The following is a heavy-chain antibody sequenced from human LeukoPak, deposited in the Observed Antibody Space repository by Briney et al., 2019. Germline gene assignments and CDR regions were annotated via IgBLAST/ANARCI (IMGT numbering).Heavy chain of an antibody. CDR2: ISSSSSYI. J-gene: IGHJ4*02. CDR3: ARGGSYRPFDY. V-gene: IGHV3-21*01. CDR1: GFTFSSYE. D-gene: IGHD1-26*01. Sequence: KAGGSLRLSCTVSGFTFSSYEMNWVRQAPGKGLEWVSSISSSSSYIYYADSVKGRFTISRDNAKNSLYLQMNSLRAEDTAVYYCARGGSYRPFDYWGQGTLVTVSS.